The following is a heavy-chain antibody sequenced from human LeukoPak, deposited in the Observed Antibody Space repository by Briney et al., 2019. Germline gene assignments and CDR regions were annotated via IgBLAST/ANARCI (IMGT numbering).Heavy chain of an antibody. CDR3: ARGPVGYCIGYSCSPSTENAFDL. CDR1: GYTFTNYD. D-gene: IGHD2-15*01. CDR2: MNPNRGNT. J-gene: IGHJ3*01. V-gene: IGHV1-8*03. Sequence: GASVKVSCKASGYTFTNYDMNWVRQAAGQGLEWMGWMNPNRGNTVYAQKFQGRVNITRDPSTRTAYMELSSLRSEDTAVYYCARGPVGYCIGYSCSPSTENAFDLWGQGTMVTVSS.